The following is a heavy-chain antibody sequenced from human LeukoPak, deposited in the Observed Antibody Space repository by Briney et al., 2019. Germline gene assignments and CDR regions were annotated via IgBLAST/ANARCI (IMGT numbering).Heavy chain of an antibody. CDR3: ARTTAMVTIFDY. CDR2: INAGKGNT. V-gene: IGHV1-3*01. J-gene: IGHJ4*02. Sequence: ASVKVSCKASGYTFTSYAMHWERQAPGQRLEWMGWINAGKGNTKYSQKFQGRVTITRDTSASTAYMELSSLRSEDTAVYYCARTTAMVTIFDYWGQGTLVTVSS. CDR1: GYTFTSYA. D-gene: IGHD5-18*01.